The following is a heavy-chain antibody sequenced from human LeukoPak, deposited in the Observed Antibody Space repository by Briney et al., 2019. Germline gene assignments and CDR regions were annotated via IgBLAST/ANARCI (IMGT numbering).Heavy chain of an antibody. J-gene: IGHJ6*03. CDR1: GFTFSSYS. V-gene: IGHV3-21*01. CDR2: ISSSSSYI. CDR3: ARDQYSIAARLGYYYYYMDV. D-gene: IGHD6-6*01. Sequence: GGSLRLSCAASGFTFSSYSMNWVRQAPGKGLEWVSSISSSSSYIYYADSVKGRFTISRDNAKNSLYLQMNSLRAEDTAVYYCARDQYSIAARLGYYYYYMDVWGKGTTVTVSS.